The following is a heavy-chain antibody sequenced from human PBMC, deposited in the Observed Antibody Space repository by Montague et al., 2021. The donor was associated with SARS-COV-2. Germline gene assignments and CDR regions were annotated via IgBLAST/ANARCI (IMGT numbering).Heavy chain of an antibody. CDR2: ISSSSSYI. Sequence: SLRLSCAASGFTFSSYSMNWVRQAPGKGLEWVSFISSSSSYIYYADSVKGRFTISRDNAKNSLYLQMNSLRAEDTAVYYCARGVEWLLFNVFDYWGQGTLVTVSS. CDR1: GFTFSSYS. D-gene: IGHD3-3*01. J-gene: IGHJ4*02. CDR3: ARGVEWLLFNVFDY. V-gene: IGHV3-21*01.